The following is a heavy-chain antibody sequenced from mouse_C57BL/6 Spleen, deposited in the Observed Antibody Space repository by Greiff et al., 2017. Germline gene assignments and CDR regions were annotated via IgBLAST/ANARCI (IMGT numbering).Heavy chain of an antibody. J-gene: IGHJ4*01. CDR3: ARGGNGYDRAMDY. D-gene: IGHD2-2*01. Sequence: VKLQQPGAELVRPGSSVKLSCKASGYTFTSYWMHWVKQRPIQGLEWIGNIDPSDSETHYNQKFKDKATLTVDKSSSTAYMQLSSLTSEDSAVYYCARGGNGYDRAMDYWGQGTSVTVSS. V-gene: IGHV1-52*01. CDR1: GYTFTSYW. CDR2: IDPSDSET.